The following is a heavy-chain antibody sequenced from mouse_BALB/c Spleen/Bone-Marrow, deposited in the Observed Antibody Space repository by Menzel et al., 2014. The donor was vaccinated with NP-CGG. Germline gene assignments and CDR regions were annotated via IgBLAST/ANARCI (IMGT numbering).Heavy chain of an antibody. CDR1: GFTFSTCA. CDR2: ISSGGSYT. J-gene: IGHJ3*01. Sequence: EVMLVESGGGLVKPGGSLKLSCAASGFTFSTCAMSWVRQTPEKRLEWVATISSGGSYTYYPDSVKGRFTISRDNAKNPLYLQMSSLRSEDTAMYYCASLDGYYVTYWGQGTLVTVSA. D-gene: IGHD2-3*01. V-gene: IGHV5-9-1*01. CDR3: ASLDGYYVTY.